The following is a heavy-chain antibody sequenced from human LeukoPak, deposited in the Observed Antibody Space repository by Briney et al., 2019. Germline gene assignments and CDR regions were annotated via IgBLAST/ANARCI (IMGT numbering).Heavy chain of an antibody. J-gene: IGHJ5*02. D-gene: IGHD2-15*01. V-gene: IGHV4-59*12. CDR3: ARAPIVVVVAAIPNWFDP. CDR1: GGSFNTYY. Sequence: SETLSLTCTVSGGSFNTYYWSWIRQPPGKGLEWIGSIYYSGSTYYNPSLKSRVTISVDTSKNQFSLKLSSVTAADTAVYYCARAPIVVVVAAIPNWFDPWGQGTLVTVSS. CDR2: IYYSGST.